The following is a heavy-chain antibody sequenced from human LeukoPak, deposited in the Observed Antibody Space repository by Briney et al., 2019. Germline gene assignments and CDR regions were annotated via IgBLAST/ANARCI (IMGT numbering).Heavy chain of an antibody. V-gene: IGHV3-23*01. CDR3: AKRDFWSGYLDY. J-gene: IGHJ4*02. D-gene: IGHD3-3*01. CDR2: ISGSGGST. Sequence: GGSLRLSCAASGFTFSSYAMSWVRQAPGKGLEWVSAISGSGGSTYYADSAEGRFTISRDNSKNTLYLQMNSLRAEDTAVYYCAKRDFWSGYLDYWGQGTLVTVSS. CDR1: GFTFSSYA.